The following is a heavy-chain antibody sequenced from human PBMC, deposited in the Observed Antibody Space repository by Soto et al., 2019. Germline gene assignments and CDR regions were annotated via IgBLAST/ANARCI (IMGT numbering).Heavy chain of an antibody. CDR3: ARDGLTFGGD. V-gene: IGHV3-21*06. D-gene: IGHD3-16*01. J-gene: IGHJ4*02. Sequence: EVHLVEAGGGLGKPGESLTLSCAASGFTFGSFTLNWVRQAPGKGLGWVSSISSSSAYIYYAESVKGRFTISRDNARSTLYLQMNSLRLDDTAVYFCARDGLTFGGDWGQGTLVAVSS. CDR1: GFTFGSFT. CDR2: ISSSSAYI.